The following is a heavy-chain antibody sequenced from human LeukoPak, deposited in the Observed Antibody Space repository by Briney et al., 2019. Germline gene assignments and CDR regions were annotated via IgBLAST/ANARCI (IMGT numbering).Heavy chain of an antibody. CDR1: GHTFNGYY. D-gene: IGHD6-6*01. V-gene: IGHV1-2*02. J-gene: IGHJ6*03. CDR3: AADRLSRADYMDF. Sequence: ASVKVSCKASGHTFNGYYMHWVRQAPGQGLEWMGWINPNSGGTNYAQKFQGRVTMTRDTSISTAYMELSRLRSDDTAVYYCAADRLSRADYMDFWGKGTTVTVSS. CDR2: INPNSGGT.